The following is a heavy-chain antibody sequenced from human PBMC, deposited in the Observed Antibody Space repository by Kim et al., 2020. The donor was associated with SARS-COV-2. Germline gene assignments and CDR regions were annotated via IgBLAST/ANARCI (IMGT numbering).Heavy chain of an antibody. V-gene: IGHV3-30*18. CDR3: AKGGDSSSSGTYYQYYYMDV. J-gene: IGHJ6*03. D-gene: IGHD6-6*01. CDR2: VSYDGNNK. Sequence: GGSLRLSCAASGFTFRSYGMHWVRQAPGEGLEWLAVVSYDGNNKYYADSVKGRFIISRDNSKNTLSLQMHSLRTEDTAVYYCAKGGDSSSSGTYYQYYYMDVWGKGTTVTVSS. CDR1: GFTFRSYG.